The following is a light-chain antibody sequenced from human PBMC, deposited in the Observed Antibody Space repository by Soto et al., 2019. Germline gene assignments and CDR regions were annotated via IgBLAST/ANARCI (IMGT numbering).Light chain of an antibody. CDR3: QVYYTAPPTT. CDR2: TAS. V-gene: IGKV1-27*01. CDR1: QGISNH. Sequence: IQMTQSPSSLSAYVGDRVTITCRASQGISNHLAWYQQQPGKIPKLLIHTASTLQSGVPSRFSGSGSGTDFTLTITSLQPEDVATYYCQVYYTAPPTTFGQGTRVEIK. J-gene: IGKJ1*01.